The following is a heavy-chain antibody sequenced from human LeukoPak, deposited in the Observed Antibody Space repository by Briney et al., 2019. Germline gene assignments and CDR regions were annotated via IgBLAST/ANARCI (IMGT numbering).Heavy chain of an antibody. V-gene: IGHV1-18*01. J-gene: IGHJ3*02. D-gene: IGHD3-10*01. CDR3: AILNYYGSGSYYNQPKDAFDI. CDR1: GYTFTSYG. CDR2: ISAYNGNT. Sequence: ASVKVSCKASGYTFTSYGISWVRQAPGQGLEWMRWISAYNGNTNYAQKLQGRVTMTTDTSTSTAYMELRSLRSDDTAVYYCAILNYYGSGSYYNQPKDAFDIWGQGTMVTVSS.